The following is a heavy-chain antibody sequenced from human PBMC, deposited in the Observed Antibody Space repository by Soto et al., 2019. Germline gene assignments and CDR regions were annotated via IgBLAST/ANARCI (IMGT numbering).Heavy chain of an antibody. V-gene: IGHV3-33*01. Sequence: QVQLVESGGGVVQPGRSLRLSCEASGFTFSSYGMHWVRQAPGKGLEWVAVIWYDGSNKYYADSVKGRFTISRDNSKNTLYLQMNSLRVEDTAVYYCARDGSGDRHAFDIWGQGTMVTVSS. CDR1: GFTFSSYG. J-gene: IGHJ3*02. CDR2: IWYDGSNK. D-gene: IGHD3-10*01. CDR3: ARDGSGDRHAFDI.